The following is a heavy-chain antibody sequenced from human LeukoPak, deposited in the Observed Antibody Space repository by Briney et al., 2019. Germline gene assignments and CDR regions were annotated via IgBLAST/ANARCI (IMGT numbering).Heavy chain of an antibody. CDR2: IYYSGST. V-gene: IGHV4-39*01. D-gene: IGHD2-15*01. CDR3: ASPKYCSGGSCYSGWYFDL. Sequence: SETLSLTCTVSGGSISSSSYYWGWIRQPPGKGLEWIGSIYYSGSTYYNPSLKSRVTISVDTSKNQFSLKLSSVTAAGTAVYYCASPKYCSGGSCYSGWYFDLWGRGTLVTVSS. J-gene: IGHJ2*01. CDR1: GGSISSSSYY.